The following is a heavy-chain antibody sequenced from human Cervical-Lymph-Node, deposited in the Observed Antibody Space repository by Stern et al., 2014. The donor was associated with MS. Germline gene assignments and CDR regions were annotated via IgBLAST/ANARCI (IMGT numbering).Heavy chain of an antibody. J-gene: IGHJ4*02. CDR3: ASGFGS. CDR2: VIPTLSSA. Sequence: QLVQSGAEVKKPDSSVKVSCKATFGTYAIDWVRQAPGPRLDWMGGVIPTLSSAYYAQKFKDRVTISADESTNTIYLELRSLMSEDTAVYYCASGFGSWGQGTLVTVSS. V-gene: IGHV1-69*01. CDR1: TFGTYA.